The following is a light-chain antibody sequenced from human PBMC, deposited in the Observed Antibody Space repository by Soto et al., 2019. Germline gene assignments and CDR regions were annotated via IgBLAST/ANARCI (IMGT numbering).Light chain of an antibody. CDR1: QRISSC. CDR3: QQSNIYPLT. CDR2: KAS. Sequence: DIQITQSPSTLSASVGDRVTITCRASQRISSCLAWYQQKPGKAPKLLIYKASSLESGVQSRFSGSGSGTEFTLTISSLQPDDFATYFCQQSNIYPLTFGGGNKVEVK. V-gene: IGKV1-5*03. J-gene: IGKJ4*01.